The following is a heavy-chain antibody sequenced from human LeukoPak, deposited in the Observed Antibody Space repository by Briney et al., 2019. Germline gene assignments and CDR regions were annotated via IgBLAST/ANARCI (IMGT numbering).Heavy chain of an antibody. D-gene: IGHD2-15*01. CDR1: GFTFDDYA. Sequence: GRSLRLSCAASGFTFDDYAMHWVRQAPGKGLEWVSGISWNSGSIGYADSVKGRFTIPRDNAKNSLYLQMNSLRAEDTALYYCAKDTDPLLMENYFDYWGQGTLVTVSS. J-gene: IGHJ4*02. V-gene: IGHV3-9*01. CDR3: AKDTDPLLMENYFDY. CDR2: ISWNSGSI.